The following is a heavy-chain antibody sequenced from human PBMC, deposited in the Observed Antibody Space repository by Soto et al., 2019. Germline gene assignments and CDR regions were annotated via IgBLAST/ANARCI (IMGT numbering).Heavy chain of an antibody. CDR3: AKELGFRSWYREGDY. Sequence: EVQLLESGGGLVQPGGSLRLSCAASGFTFSSYAMSWVRQAPGKGLEWVSAISGSGGSTYYADSVKGRFTISRDNSKNTLYLLMNSLRAEDTGVYYCAKELGFRSWYREGDYWGQGTLVTVSS. V-gene: IGHV3-23*01. CDR1: GFTFSSYA. D-gene: IGHD6-13*01. J-gene: IGHJ4*02. CDR2: ISGSGGST.